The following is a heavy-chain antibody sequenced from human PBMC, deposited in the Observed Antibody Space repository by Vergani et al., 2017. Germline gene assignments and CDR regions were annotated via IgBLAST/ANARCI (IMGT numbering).Heavy chain of an antibody. J-gene: IGHJ3*02. V-gene: IGHV4-59*01. CDR1: GGSISSYY. CDR2: IYYSGST. CDR3: ARAHTMLGVVDDAFDI. Sequence: QVQLQESGPGLVKPSETLSLTCTVSGGSISSYYWSWIRQPPGKGLEWIGYIYYSGSTNYNPSLKSRVTISVDTSKNQFSLKLSSVTAADTAVYYCARAHTMLGVVDDAFDIWDPGTMVSVAS. D-gene: IGHD3-3*01.